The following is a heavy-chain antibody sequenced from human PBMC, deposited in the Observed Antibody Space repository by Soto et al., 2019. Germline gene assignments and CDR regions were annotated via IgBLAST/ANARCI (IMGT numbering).Heavy chain of an antibody. CDR2: IYYSGST. CDR1: DASISSSIYY. J-gene: IGHJ4*02. CDR3: ACFSIAAAGMPFDY. D-gene: IGHD6-13*01. Sequence: PSETLSLTCTVSDASISSSIYYWGWIRHPPGKGLEWIGSIYYSGSTYYNPSLKSRVTISVDTSKNQFSLKLSFVTAADTAVYYCACFSIAAAGMPFDYWGQGTLVPVSS. V-gene: IGHV4-39*01.